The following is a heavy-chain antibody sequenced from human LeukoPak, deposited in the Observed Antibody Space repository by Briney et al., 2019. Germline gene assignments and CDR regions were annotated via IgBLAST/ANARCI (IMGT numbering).Heavy chain of an antibody. CDR3: ARDIFPYCGGDCYVDY. CDR2: INPNSGGT. CDR1: GYTFTGYY. J-gene: IGHJ4*02. V-gene: IGHV1-2*02. D-gene: IGHD2-21*02. Sequence: ASVKVSCKASGYTFTGYYMHWVRQAPGQGLEWMGWINPNSGGTNYAQKFQGRVTMTRDTSISTAYMELSRPRSDDTAVYYCARDIFPYCGGDCYVDYWGQGTLVTVSS.